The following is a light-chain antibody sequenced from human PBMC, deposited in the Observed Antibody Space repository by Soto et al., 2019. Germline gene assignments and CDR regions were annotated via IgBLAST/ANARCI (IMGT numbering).Light chain of an antibody. CDR1: QSVSSN. CDR3: HSRA. V-gene: IGKV3-15*01. J-gene: IGKJ5*01. Sequence: EIVMTQSPATLSVSPWERATLSCRASQSVSSNLAWYQQKPGQAPRLLIYGASTRATGIPARFSGSGSGTEFTLTISRLQPDDFATYFCHSRAFGQGTRLEIK. CDR2: GAS.